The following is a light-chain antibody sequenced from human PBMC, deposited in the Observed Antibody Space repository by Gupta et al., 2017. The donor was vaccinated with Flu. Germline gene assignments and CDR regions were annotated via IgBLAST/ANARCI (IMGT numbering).Light chain of an antibody. CDR3: AAWDSSLDDGV. J-gene: IGLJ2*01. CDR2: ADN. Sequence: CSGGGSNIGRNCVHWYQQRPGTAPGLLVSADNDRPSGIPDRFSGSKSGTSATLAISRLQAGDEADYYCAAWDSSLDDGVFGGGTKLTVL. CDR1: GSNIGRNC. V-gene: IGLV1-47*01.